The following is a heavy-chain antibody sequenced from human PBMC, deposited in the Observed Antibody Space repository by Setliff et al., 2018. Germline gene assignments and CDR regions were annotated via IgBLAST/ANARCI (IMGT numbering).Heavy chain of an antibody. CDR2: INAGNGNT. D-gene: IGHD3-10*01. CDR1: GYTFTSYS. J-gene: IGHJ5*02. V-gene: IGHV1-3*01. Sequence: GPSVKVSCKASGYTFTSYSMHWVRQAPGQSLEWMGWINAGNGNTKYSQKLQGRGTITRDTSASTAYMELSSLRSEDTAVYFCAGVLRDYYGSGSYYNWFDPWGQGTLVTVSS. CDR3: AGVLRDYYGSGSYYNWFDP.